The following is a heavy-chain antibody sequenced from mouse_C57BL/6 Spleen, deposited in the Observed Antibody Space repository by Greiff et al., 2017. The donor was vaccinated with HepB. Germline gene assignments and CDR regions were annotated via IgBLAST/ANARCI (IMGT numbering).Heavy chain of an antibody. CDR3: AKGMVTTGPWFAY. J-gene: IGHJ3*01. CDR2: INPSNGGT. V-gene: IGHV1-53*01. CDR1: GYTFTSYW. D-gene: IGHD2-2*01. Sequence: VQLQQPGTELVKPGASVKLSCKASGYTFTSYWMHWVKQRPGQGLEWIGNINPSNGGTNYNEKFKSKATLTVDKSSSSAYMQLSSLTSVDSAVYYCAKGMVTTGPWFAYWGQGTLVTVSA.